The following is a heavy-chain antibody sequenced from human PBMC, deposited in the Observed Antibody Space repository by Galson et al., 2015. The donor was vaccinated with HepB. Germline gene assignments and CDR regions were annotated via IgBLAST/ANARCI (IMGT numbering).Heavy chain of an antibody. J-gene: IGHJ6*03. D-gene: IGHD2-2*01. Sequence: SLRLSCAASGFTFSSFALHWVRQAPGKGLEWVAMISYDGSTKYNADSVKGRFSISRDNSENTLYLRMNSLRGEDTAVYYCARQLVVPAATSYFYCMDVWGKGTTVSVSS. CDR2: ISYDGSTK. V-gene: IGHV3-30-3*01. CDR3: ARQLVVPAATSYFYCMDV. CDR1: GFTFSSFA.